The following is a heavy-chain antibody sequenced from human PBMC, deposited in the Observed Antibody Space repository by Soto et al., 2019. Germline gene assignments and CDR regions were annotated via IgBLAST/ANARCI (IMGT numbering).Heavy chain of an antibody. CDR3: AADSGSYQNAFDI. V-gene: IGHV1-58*01. Sequence: ASVKVSCKASGFTFTSSAVQWVRQARGQRPEWIGWIVVGSGNTNYAQKFQERVTITRDMSTSTAYMEMSSLRSEDTAVYYCAADSGSYQNAFDIWGQGTMVTVSS. CDR1: GFTFTSSA. D-gene: IGHD1-26*01. CDR2: IVVGSGNT. J-gene: IGHJ3*02.